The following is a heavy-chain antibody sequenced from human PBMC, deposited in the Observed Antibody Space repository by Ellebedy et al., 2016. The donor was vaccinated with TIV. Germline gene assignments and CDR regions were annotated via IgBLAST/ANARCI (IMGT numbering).Heavy chain of an antibody. V-gene: IGHV3-48*01. D-gene: IGHD5-12*01. CDR1: GFTFSSYS. Sequence: GESLKISCAASGFTFSSYSMNWVRQAPGKGLEWVSYINSRSSTIFYTDSVKGRFTISRDKARKSLYLQMNSLRAEDTAVYYCAKGLGAYDLGGDYWGQGTLVTVSS. CDR3: AKGLGAYDLGGDY. J-gene: IGHJ4*02. CDR2: INSRSSTI.